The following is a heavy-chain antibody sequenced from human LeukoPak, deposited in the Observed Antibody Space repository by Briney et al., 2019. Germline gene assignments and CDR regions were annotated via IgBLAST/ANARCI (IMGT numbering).Heavy chain of an antibody. CDR1: GGSFSGYY. D-gene: IGHD6-13*01. Sequence: SETLSLTCAVYGGSFSGYYWSWIRQPPGKGLEWIGEINHSGSTNYNPSLKSRVTRSVDTSKNQFSLKLSSVTAADTAVYYCARPRTGSSWYDYYYYMDVWGKGTTVTVSS. J-gene: IGHJ6*03. CDR2: INHSGST. V-gene: IGHV4-34*01. CDR3: ARPRTGSSWYDYYYYMDV.